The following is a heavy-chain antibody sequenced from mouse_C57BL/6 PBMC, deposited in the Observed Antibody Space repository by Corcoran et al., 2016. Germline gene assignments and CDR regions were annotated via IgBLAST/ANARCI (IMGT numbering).Heavy chain of an antibody. D-gene: IGHD1-1*01. CDR3: ARDPYGSSYGYAMDY. J-gene: IGHJ4*01. CDR1: GYSITSDYY. Sequence: VQLQESGPGLVKPSQSLSLTCSVTGYSITSDYYRNWIRQFPGNKLEWMGYISYDGSNNYNTSLKNRISSTRDTSKHQFFLKLNSVTTEDTATYYCARDPYGSSYGYAMDYWGQGTSVTVSS. CDR2: ISYDGSN. V-gene: IGHV3-6*01.